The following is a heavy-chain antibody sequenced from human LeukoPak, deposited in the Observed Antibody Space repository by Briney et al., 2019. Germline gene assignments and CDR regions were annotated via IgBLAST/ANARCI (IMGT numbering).Heavy chain of an antibody. J-gene: IGHJ5*02. CDR2: ISASGGRT. V-gene: IGHV3-23*01. Sequence: GGSLRLLCAPSGLTFRSYAMNWVRQAPGKGLEWVSAISASGGRTYYADSVKGRFTISRDNSKNTLSLQMNSLRVEDTAVYYCAKDTESGDPYYNWFDPWGQGTLVTVSS. CDR1: GLTFRSYA. D-gene: IGHD2-21*02. CDR3: AKDTESGDPYYNWFDP.